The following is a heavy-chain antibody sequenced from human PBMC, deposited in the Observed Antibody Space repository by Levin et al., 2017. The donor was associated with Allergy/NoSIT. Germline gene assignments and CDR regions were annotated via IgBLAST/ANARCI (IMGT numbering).Heavy chain of an antibody. J-gene: IGHJ3*02. CDR2: ISYDGSNK. CDR1: GFTFSSYA. D-gene: IGHD3-10*01. Sequence: GGSLRLSCAASGFTFSSYAMHWVRQAPGKGLEWVAVISYDGSNKYYADSVKGRFTISRDNSKNTLYLQMNSLRAEDTAVYYCARVNNYGSGASDAFDIWGQGTMVTVSS. V-gene: IGHV3-30-3*01. CDR3: ARVNNYGSGASDAFDI.